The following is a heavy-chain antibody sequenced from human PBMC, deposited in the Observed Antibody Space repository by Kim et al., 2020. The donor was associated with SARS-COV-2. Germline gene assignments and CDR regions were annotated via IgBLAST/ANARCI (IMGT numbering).Heavy chain of an antibody. CDR2: MYYRGGT. D-gene: IGHD1-26*01. J-gene: IGHJ4*02. CDR3: ARAGGGTFYLLGGDFDK. V-gene: IGHV4-30-4*01. CDR1: GASISIGTYY. Sequence: SETLSLTCTVSGASISIGTYYWSWIRQSPGKGLEWIGYMYYRGGTYYNPSLKSRLTMSLDAPKNQFSLKLSSVTAADTAVYYCARAGGGTFYLLGGDFDKWGQGALVTVSS.